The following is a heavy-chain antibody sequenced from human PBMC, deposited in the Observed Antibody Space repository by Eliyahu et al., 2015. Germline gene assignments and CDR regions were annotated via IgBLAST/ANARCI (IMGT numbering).Heavy chain of an antibody. CDR2: ISYNSAAT. CDR1: GXTFSXFA. D-gene: IGHD2-8*02. Sequence: EVQLLESGGALVQPEGSLRLSCAASGXTFSXFAMRWVRQAPGKGLEWVAAISYNSAATYYSDPVKGRFTISRDNSRNTLFLQMNSLRVEDTAVYFCAKSHCGTGGCPYYIDVWGKGTTVTVSS. CDR3: AKSHCGTGGCPYYIDV. V-gene: IGHV3-23*01. J-gene: IGHJ6*04.